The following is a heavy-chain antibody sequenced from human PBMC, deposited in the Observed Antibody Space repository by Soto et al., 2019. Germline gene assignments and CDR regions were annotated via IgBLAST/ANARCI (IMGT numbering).Heavy chain of an antibody. Sequence: QLQLQESGPGLVKPSETLSLTCTVSGGSISSRSYYWGWIRQPPGKGLEWIGSIYYSGSTYYNPSLKSRVTISVDTSKNQFSLKMSSVTAADTAVYYCARTAAAAGTWGQGTLVTVSS. J-gene: IGHJ5*02. D-gene: IGHD6-13*01. CDR2: IYYSGST. CDR1: GGSISSRSYY. V-gene: IGHV4-39*01. CDR3: ARTAAAAGT.